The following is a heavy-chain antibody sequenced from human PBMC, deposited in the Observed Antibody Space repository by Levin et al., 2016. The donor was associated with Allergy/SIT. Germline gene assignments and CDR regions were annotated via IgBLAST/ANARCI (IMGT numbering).Heavy chain of an antibody. CDR3: AREIREGGTPFDY. Sequence: GESLKISCAASGFTFSPYNMNWVRQAPGKGLEWVSSISGSTGYGYYADSVKGRFTISRDNAENSLYLQMNSLRAEDTAVYYCAREIREGGTPFDYWGQGTLVTVSS. V-gene: IGHV3-21*01. D-gene: IGHD1-26*01. CDR2: ISGSTGYG. CDR1: GFTFSPYN. J-gene: IGHJ4*02.